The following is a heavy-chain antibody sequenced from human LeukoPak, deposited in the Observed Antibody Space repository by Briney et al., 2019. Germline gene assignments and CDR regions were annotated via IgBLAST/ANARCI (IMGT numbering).Heavy chain of an antibody. Sequence: PGGSLRLSCAASGFTFSSYSVNWVRQAPGKGLEWVSSISSSSSYIYYADSVKGRFTISRDNAKNSLYLQMNSLRAEDTAVYYCARGGIVGAVGGLDYWGQGTLVTVSS. CDR1: GFTFSSYS. CDR2: ISSSSSYI. V-gene: IGHV3-21*01. J-gene: IGHJ4*02. D-gene: IGHD1-26*01. CDR3: ARGGIVGAVGGLDY.